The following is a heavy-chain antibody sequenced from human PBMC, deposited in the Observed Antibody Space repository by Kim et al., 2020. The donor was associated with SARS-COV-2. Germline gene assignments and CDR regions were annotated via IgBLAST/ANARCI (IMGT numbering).Heavy chain of an antibody. Sequence: GGSLRLSCAASGFTFSSYGMHWVRQAPGKGLEWVAVIWYDGSNKYYADSVKGRFTISRDNSKNTLYLQMNSLRAEDTAVYYCAKDSDGDHYFDYWGQGNLVTVSS. CDR1: GFTFSSYG. J-gene: IGHJ4*02. CDR3: AKDSDGDHYFDY. V-gene: IGHV3-33*06. CDR2: IWYDGSNK. D-gene: IGHD4-17*01.